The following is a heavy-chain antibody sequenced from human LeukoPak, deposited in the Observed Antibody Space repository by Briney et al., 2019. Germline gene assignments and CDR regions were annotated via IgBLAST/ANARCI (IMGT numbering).Heavy chain of an antibody. CDR1: GYTFTSYG. D-gene: IGHD6-19*01. V-gene: IGHV1-18*01. CDR2: ISAYNGNT. J-gene: IGHJ6*02. Sequence: ASVKVSCKASGYTFTSYGISWVRQAPGQGLEWMGWISAYNGNTNYAQKLQGRVTMTTDTSTSTAYMELRSLRSDDTAVYYCARTLSSGWSYYYYYGMDVWGQGTTVTVSS. CDR3: ARTLSSGWSYYYYYGMDV.